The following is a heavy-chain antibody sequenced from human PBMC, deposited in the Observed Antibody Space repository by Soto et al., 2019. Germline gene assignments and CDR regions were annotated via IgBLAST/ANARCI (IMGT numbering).Heavy chain of an antibody. D-gene: IGHD6-13*01. Sequence: EVQLVESGGGLVQPGGSLRLSCAASGFTFSSYEMNWVRQAPGKGLEWVSYISSSGSTIYYADSVKGRFTISRDNAKNSLYLQMNSLRAEDTAVYYCARASSSWFNWFDPWGQGTLVTVSS. CDR3: ARASSSWFNWFDP. V-gene: IGHV3-48*03. CDR2: ISSSGSTI. CDR1: GFTFSSYE. J-gene: IGHJ5*02.